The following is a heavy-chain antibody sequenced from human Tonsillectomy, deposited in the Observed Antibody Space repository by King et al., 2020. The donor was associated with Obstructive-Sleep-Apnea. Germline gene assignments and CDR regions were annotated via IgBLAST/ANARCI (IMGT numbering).Heavy chain of an antibody. D-gene: IGHD6-19*01. Sequence: VQLPQSGPGLVKPSQTLSLTCAISGDSVSSNSAAWNWVRQSPSRGLEWLGRTYYRSKWYNDYGLSVKSRITINPDTSKNQFSLQLNSVTPEDTAVYYCARSTGYTSDWPLLDYWGQGTLVTVSS. V-gene: IGHV6-1*01. CDR2: TYYRSKWYN. CDR3: ARSTGYTSDWPLLDY. CDR1: GDSVSSNSAA. J-gene: IGHJ4*02.